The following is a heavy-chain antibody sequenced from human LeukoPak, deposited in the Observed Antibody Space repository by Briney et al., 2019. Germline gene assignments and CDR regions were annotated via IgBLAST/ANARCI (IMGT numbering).Heavy chain of an antibody. Sequence: PGRSLRLSCAASGFIFSTHGMHWVRQAPGKGLEWVSLISYDGSTKYYADSVEGRFTISRDNSKGTLYLQLNSLRVEDTAVYYCAKDRHFYGAGTYYNLDYWGQGTLVTVSS. V-gene: IGHV3-30*18. CDR2: ISYDGSTK. J-gene: IGHJ4*02. CDR1: GFIFSTHG. CDR3: AKDRHFYGAGTYYNLDY. D-gene: IGHD3-10*01.